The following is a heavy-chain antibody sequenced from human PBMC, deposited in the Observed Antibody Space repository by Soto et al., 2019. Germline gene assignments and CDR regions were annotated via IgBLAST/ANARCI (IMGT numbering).Heavy chain of an antibody. V-gene: IGHV4-30-2*01. Sequence: TLSVTWPVSGGSISSGSYSWSWIRQPPGKGLEWIGYIYHSGSTYYNPSLKSRVTISVDRSKNQFYLKLSSVTAADTAVYYCARGSDSSGSEDAFDIWGQGTMVTVSS. CDR2: IYHSGST. D-gene: IGHD3-22*01. CDR1: GGSISSGSYS. J-gene: IGHJ3*02. CDR3: ARGSDSSGSEDAFDI.